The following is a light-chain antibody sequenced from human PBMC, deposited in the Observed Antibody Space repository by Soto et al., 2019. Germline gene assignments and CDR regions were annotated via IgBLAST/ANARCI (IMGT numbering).Light chain of an antibody. V-gene: IGKV3-11*01. CDR1: QSVSSY. CDR2: DAS. Sequence: VLSLSPATVSLTPGESASLSCGASQSVSSYLAWYQQNPGQSPRLLIYDASNRATGIPARFSGRVSGTAFTLTISCLEPEDFGVYYCQQGRDWLPIASCQGTR. J-gene: IGKJ5*01. CDR3: QQGRDWLPIA.